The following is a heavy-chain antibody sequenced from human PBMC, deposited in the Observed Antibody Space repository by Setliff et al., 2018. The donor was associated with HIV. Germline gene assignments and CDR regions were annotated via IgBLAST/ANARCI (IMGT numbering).Heavy chain of an antibody. CDR1: GFTFTSHS. CDR3: VRSLSGNSSTYYWAFDS. Sequence: GGSLRLSCVTSGFTFTSHSMNWVRLRPGKGLEWVASISGSGTYTHDADSVRGRFTVSRDNAKNSLWLQLDSLKVEDTALYFCVRSLSGNSSTYYWAFDSWGQGAPVTV. CDR2: ISGSGTYT. D-gene: IGHD3-22*01. V-gene: IGHV3-21*01. J-gene: IGHJ4*02.